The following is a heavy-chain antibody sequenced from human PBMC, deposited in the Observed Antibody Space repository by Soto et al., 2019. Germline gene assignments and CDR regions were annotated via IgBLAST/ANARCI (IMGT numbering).Heavy chain of an antibody. D-gene: IGHD3-3*01. Sequence: PSQTLSLTCAISGDSVSSNRVVWNWIRQSPSRGLEWLGRTYYRSKWYNDYAVSVNSRITINPDTSKNQFSLQLNSVTPEDTAVYYCARLNFGGQSLIFDYWGQGTLVPGSS. CDR1: GDSVSSNRVV. CDR3: ARLNFGGQSLIFDY. J-gene: IGHJ4*02. V-gene: IGHV6-1*01. CDR2: TYYRSKWYN.